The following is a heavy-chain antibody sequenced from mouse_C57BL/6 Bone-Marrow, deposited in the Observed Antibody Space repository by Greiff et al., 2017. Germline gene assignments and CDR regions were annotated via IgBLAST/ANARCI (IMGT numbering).Heavy chain of an antibody. CDR1: GYTFTSYW. V-gene: IGHV1-69*01. D-gene: IGHD2-4*01. Sequence: QVQLKQPGAELVMPGASVKLSCKASGYTFTSYWMHWVKQRPGQGLEWIGEIDPSDSYTNYNQKFKGKSTLTVDKSSSTAYMQLSSLTSEDSAVYYCARDDYDGYFDVWGTGTTVTVSS. J-gene: IGHJ1*03. CDR2: IDPSDSYT. CDR3: ARDDYDGYFDV.